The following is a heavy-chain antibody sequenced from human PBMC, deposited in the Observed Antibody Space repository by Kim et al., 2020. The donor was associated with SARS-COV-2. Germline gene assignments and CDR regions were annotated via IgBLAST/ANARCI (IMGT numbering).Heavy chain of an antibody. CDR1: RFTFSNYA. CDR2: INSDETNT. J-gene: IGHJ4*02. CDR3: VKGASYYGTGSYYNEPLDC. D-gene: IGHD3-10*01. Sequence: GGSLRLSCSASRFTFSNYAMHWVRQAPGKGLEYISGINSDETNTYYADSVKGRFTISRDNSMNTLFLQMSSLSDDDTAVYYCVKGASYYGTGSYYNEPLDCWGKGTLVTVSS. V-gene: IGHV3-64D*06.